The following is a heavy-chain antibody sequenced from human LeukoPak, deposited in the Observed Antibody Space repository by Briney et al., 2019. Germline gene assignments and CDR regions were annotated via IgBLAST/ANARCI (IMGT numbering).Heavy chain of an antibody. CDR1: GGSISSYY. CDR3: ARDIAAAGNLFDY. D-gene: IGHD6-13*01. J-gene: IGHJ4*02. V-gene: IGHV4-59*01. Sequence: SETLSLTCTVSGGSISSYYWSWIRQPPGQGLEWIGYIYYSGSTNYNPSLKSRVTISVDTSKNQFSLKLSSVTAADTAVYYCARDIAAAGNLFDYWGQGTLVTVSS. CDR2: IYYSGST.